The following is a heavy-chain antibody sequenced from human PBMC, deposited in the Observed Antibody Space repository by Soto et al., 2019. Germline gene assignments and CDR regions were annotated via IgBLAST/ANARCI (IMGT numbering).Heavy chain of an antibody. V-gene: IGHV3-23*01. CDR2: ISGSGGST. CDR3: AKDPDYITMIVVVRPEDY. CDR1: GFTFSSYA. J-gene: IGHJ4*02. Sequence: EVQLLESGGGLVQPGGSLRLSCAASGFTFSSYAMSWVRQAPGKGLEWVSAISGSGGSTYYADSVKGRFTISRDNSKNTLYLQMNSLRAEDTAVYYCAKDPDYITMIVVVRPEDYWGQGTLVTVSS. D-gene: IGHD3-22*01.